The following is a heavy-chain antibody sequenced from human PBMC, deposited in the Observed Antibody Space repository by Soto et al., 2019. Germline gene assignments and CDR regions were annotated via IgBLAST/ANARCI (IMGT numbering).Heavy chain of an antibody. J-gene: IGHJ5*02. Sequence: EVQLVESGGGLVKPGGSLRLSCAASGFTFNTYDMNWVRQAPGKGLEWVSSITTSSAYIYYADSLKSLITISRDNAKNSLFMPMNSLIAECTAVYYFVRSGTSRLLRQSWFDTGGQGTLVTVSS. CDR3: VRSGTSRLLRQSWFDT. V-gene: IGHV3-21*01. CDR1: GFTFNTYD. D-gene: IGHD2-21*01. CDR2: ITTSSAYI.